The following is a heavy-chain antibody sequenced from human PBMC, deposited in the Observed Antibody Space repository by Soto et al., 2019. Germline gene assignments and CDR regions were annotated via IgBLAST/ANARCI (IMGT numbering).Heavy chain of an antibody. Sequence: PSETMSLTCTFSGFSLSSSIYYLGWIRPPPGKGLEWIGSIYYSGSTYYNPSLKSRVTISVDTSKNQFSLKLSSVTAADTAVYYCARNFRIQLWRPNWFDPWGQGTLVTVSS. J-gene: IGHJ5*02. CDR3: ARNFRIQLWRPNWFDP. CDR1: GFSLSSSIYY. D-gene: IGHD5-18*01. CDR2: IYYSGST. V-gene: IGHV4-39*01.